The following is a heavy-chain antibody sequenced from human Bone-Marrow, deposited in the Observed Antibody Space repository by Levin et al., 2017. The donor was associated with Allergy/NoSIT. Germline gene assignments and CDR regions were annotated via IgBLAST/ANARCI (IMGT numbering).Heavy chain of an antibody. J-gene: IGHJ6*02. D-gene: IGHD5-12*01. V-gene: IGHV3-9*01. CDR2: ISWNSGSI. CDR3: AKDMYRAGSGYDFEAYGMDV. Sequence: GGSLRLSCAASGFTFDDYAMHWVRQAPGKGLEWVSGISWNSGSIGYADSVKGRFTISRDNAKNSLYLQMNSLRAEDTALYYCAKDMYRAGSGYDFEAYGMDVWGQGTTVTVSS. CDR1: GFTFDDYA.